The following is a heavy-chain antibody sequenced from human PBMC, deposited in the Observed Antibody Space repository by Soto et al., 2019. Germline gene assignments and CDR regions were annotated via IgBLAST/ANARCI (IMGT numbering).Heavy chain of an antibody. V-gene: IGHV3-7*01. J-gene: IGHJ6*02. CDR2: IHQDGNEK. Sequence: EVQLVESGGGLVQPGGSLRLSCAASRFTFSTYWMTWVRLTPGKGLEWVANIHQDGNEKYYMDSVKGRFTISRDNAKNSLYLQMTSLRAXDTAXXXXXGGNALDVWGQGTTVTVSS. CDR1: RFTFSTYW. CDR3: XGGNALDV.